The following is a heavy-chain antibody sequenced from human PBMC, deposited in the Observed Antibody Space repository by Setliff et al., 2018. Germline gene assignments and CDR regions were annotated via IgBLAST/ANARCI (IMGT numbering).Heavy chain of an antibody. CDR1: GGSISSGGYY. V-gene: IGHV4-31*03. Sequence: PSETLSLTCTVSGGSISSGGYYWNWIRQHPGKGLEWIGYIYYSGSTYYNPSLKSRVTISVDTSKNQFSLKLSSVTAADTAVYYCARSGDYGSGRLSPWGQGTLVTVSS. CDR2: IYYSGST. D-gene: IGHD3-10*01. J-gene: IGHJ5*02. CDR3: ARSGDYGSGRLSP.